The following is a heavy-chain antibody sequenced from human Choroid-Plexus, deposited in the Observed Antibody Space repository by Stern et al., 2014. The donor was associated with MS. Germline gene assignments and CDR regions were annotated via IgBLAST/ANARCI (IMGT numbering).Heavy chain of an antibody. CDR2: VSYDGSNK. CDR3: AKDRQYLTYFFDH. D-gene: IGHD2/OR15-2a*01. CDR1: GFTFGSCA. Sequence: VQLLESGGGVVQPGRPLTLSCVASGFTFGSCAMPWVRQAPGKGLARVAGVSYDGSNKYYADSVKGRFTISRDNSQNTLYMQMSSLRPEDTAVYYCAKDRQYLTYFFDHWGQGSLVTVSS. V-gene: IGHV3-30*18. J-gene: IGHJ5*02.